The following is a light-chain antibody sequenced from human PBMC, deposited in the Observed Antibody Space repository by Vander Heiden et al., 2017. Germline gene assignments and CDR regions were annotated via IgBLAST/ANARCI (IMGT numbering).Light chain of an antibody. CDR3: QAWDSSTGV. Sequence: SYELTQPPSVSVSPGQTASITCSGDKLGDKYACWYQQKPGQSPVLVIYQDSKRPSGFPERFSGSNSGNTATLTISGTQAMDEDDYYCQAWDSSTGVFGGGTKLTVL. CDR2: QDS. CDR1: KLGDKY. V-gene: IGLV3-1*01. J-gene: IGLJ2*01.